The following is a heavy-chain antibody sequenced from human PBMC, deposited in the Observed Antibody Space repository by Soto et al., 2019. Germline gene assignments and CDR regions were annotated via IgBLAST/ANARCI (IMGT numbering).Heavy chain of an antibody. CDR2: IYHSGST. CDR3: ARGGGYDSFDY. Sequence: PSETLSLTCAVSGGSISSGGYSWSWIRQPPGKGLEWIGYIYHSGSTYYNPSLKSRVTISVDRSKNQFSLKLSSVTAADTAVYYCARGGGYDSFDYWGQGVLVTVSS. CDR1: GGSISSGGYS. V-gene: IGHV4-30-2*01. J-gene: IGHJ4*02. D-gene: IGHD5-12*01.